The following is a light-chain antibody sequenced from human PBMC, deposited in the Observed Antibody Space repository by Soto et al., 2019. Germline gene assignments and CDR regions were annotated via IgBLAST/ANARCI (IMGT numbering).Light chain of an antibody. CDR3: QQYDNPYT. J-gene: IGKJ2*01. CDR1: QSISTW. CDR2: MAS. V-gene: IGKV1-5*03. Sequence: DIQMTQSPSTLSASVGDRVIITCRASQSISTWLAWYQQKPGKAPKILIYMASSLESGVPSRFSGSGSGTEFTLSISSLQPDDFATYYCQQYDNPYTFGQGSKLEIK.